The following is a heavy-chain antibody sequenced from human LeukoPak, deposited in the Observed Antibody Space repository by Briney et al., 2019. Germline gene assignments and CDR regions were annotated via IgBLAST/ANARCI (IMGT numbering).Heavy chain of an antibody. Sequence: GESLKIPCKGSGYSFTNYWIGWVRQMPGKGLEWMGIIYPGDSDTRYSPSFQGQVTISADKSISTAYLQWSSLKASDTAMYYCASLVGEQWPNYWYFDLWGRGTLVTVSS. J-gene: IGHJ2*01. CDR3: ASLVGEQWPNYWYFDL. V-gene: IGHV5-51*01. CDR2: IYPGDSDT. D-gene: IGHD6-19*01. CDR1: GYSFTNYW.